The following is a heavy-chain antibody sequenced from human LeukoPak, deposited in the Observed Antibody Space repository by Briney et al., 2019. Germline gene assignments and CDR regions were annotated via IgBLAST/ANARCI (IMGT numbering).Heavy chain of an antibody. CDR2: IWYDGSNE. Sequence: GGSLRLSCAASGFTFSSYGMHWVRQAPGKGLEWVAAIWYDGSNEYYADSVKGRFTISRDNSKNTLYLQMNSLRAEDTAVYYCAAAHTLFWFDPWGQGTLVTVSS. D-gene: IGHD6-6*01. CDR1: GFTFSSYG. J-gene: IGHJ5*02. V-gene: IGHV3-33*01. CDR3: AAAHTLFWFDP.